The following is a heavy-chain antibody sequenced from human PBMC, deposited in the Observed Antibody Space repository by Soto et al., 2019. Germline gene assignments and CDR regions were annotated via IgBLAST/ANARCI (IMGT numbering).Heavy chain of an antibody. V-gene: IGHV3-48*03. D-gene: IGHD4-17*01. CDR3: ARDEYGGAYDY. CDR2: ISSSGNTI. J-gene: IGHJ4*02. CDR1: GFTFSSYK. Sequence: EVQLVESGGGLVQPGGSLRLSCAASGFTFSSYKMNWVRQAPGKGLEWVSYISSSGNTIHYADSVKGRFTISRDNAKKSLYLQMNSLIAEDTAVYYCARDEYGGAYDYWGQGTLVTVSS.